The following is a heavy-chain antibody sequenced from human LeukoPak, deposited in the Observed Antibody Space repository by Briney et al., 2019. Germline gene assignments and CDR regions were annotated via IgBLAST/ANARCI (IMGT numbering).Heavy chain of an antibody. D-gene: IGHD3-9*01. J-gene: IGHJ4*02. CDR1: GFSISGQY. V-gene: IGHV3-66*04. CDR3: AGPSPFRRFDGGYYFDS. Sequence: PGGSLRLSCAASGFSISGQYMTWVRQAPGKGLEWVSVIYRDGSTYYAASVKGRFTISRDSSKNALYLQMDSLSAEDTAVYHCAGPSPFRRFDGGYYFDSWGQGTLVTVSS. CDR2: IYRDGST.